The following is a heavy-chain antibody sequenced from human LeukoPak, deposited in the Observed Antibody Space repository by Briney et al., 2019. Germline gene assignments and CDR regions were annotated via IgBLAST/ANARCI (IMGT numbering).Heavy chain of an antibody. J-gene: IGHJ3*02. CDR1: GFTFCSYC. CDR2: INGDGSTT. Sequence: PGGSLRLSCAASGFTFCSYCMHWVRHAPGKGLVWVSRINGDGSTTIYAASVKGRFTISRDNAKNTLYLQMNSLRAEDTAVYYCARVGHSSFFDIWGQGTMVTVPS. CDR3: ARVGHSSFFDI. D-gene: IGHD5-12*01. V-gene: IGHV3-74*01.